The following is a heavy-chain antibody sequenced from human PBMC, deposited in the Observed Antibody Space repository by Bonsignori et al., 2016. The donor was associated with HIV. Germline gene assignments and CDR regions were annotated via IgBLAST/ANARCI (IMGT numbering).Heavy chain of an antibody. Sequence: WVRQAPGQGLEWVAWINTYTGATFNAQKVQGRVTLTTDASTSTAYMELRSLKSDDTAVYYCARDGSTTDSTVISKDSWGQGTLVTVSS. D-gene: IGHD4-17*01. J-gene: IGHJ4*02. CDR3: ARDGSTTDSTVISKDS. V-gene: IGHV1-18*01. CDR2: INTYTGAT.